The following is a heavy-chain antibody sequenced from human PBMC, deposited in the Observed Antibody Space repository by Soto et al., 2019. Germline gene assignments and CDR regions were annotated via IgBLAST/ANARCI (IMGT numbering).Heavy chain of an antibody. Sequence: GGSLRLSCAASGFTFSSYSMNWVRQAPGKGLEWVSSISSSSSYIYYADSVKGRFTISRDNAKNSLYLQMNSLRAEDTAVYYCASDNSAYCSSTSCYNWFDPWGQGTLVTVSS. J-gene: IGHJ5*02. CDR3: ASDNSAYCSSTSCYNWFDP. V-gene: IGHV3-21*01. CDR2: ISSSSSYI. CDR1: GFTFSSYS. D-gene: IGHD2-2*01.